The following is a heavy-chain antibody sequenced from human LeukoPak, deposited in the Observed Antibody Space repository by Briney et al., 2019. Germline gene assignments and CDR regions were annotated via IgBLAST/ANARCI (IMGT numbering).Heavy chain of an antibody. CDR1: GYTFTSYG. Sequence: ASVKVSCKASGYTFTSYGISWVRQAPGQGLEWMGWISAYNGNTNYAQKLQGRVTMTTDTSTSTAYMELRSLRSDDTAVYYCARDGRYYDSSGDEEIDYWGQGTLVTVSP. CDR2: ISAYNGNT. CDR3: ARDGRYYDSSGDEEIDY. D-gene: IGHD3-22*01. J-gene: IGHJ4*02. V-gene: IGHV1-18*01.